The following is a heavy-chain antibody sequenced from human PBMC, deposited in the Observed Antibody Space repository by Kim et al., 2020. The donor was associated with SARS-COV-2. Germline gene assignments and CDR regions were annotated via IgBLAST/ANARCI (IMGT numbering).Heavy chain of an antibody. CDR3: ARLNYYDSSGYYEFDY. Sequence: LKRRVTISVDTSKNQFSLKLSSVTAADTAVYYCARLNYYDSSGYYEFDYWGQGTLVTVSS. D-gene: IGHD3-22*01. J-gene: IGHJ4*02. V-gene: IGHV4-39*01.